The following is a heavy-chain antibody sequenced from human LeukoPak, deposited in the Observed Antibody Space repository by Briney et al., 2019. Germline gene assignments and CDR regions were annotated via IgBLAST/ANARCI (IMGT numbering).Heavy chain of an antibody. V-gene: IGHV1-18*01. CDR2: ISGYNGNT. J-gene: IGHJ4*02. CDR3: ARAYYDDVWGTYRDYYFDY. Sequence: GASVKVSCKASGYTLNNYGISWVRQAPGQGLEWMGWISGYNGNTNYAQKVQGRVTMTTDTSTSTAYMELRSLRSDDTAVYYCARAYYDDVWGTYRDYYFDYWGQGTLVTVSS. CDR1: GYTLNNYG. D-gene: IGHD3-16*02.